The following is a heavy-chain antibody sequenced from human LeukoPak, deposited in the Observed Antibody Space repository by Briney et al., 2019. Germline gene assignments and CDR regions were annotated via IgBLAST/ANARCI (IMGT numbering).Heavy chain of an antibody. CDR2: IKSKTDGGTT. CDR3: TTVPGYYDSSGYYHFDY. J-gene: IGHJ4*02. Sequence: PGGSLRLSCAASGFTFSSYWMSWVRQAPGKGLEWVGRIKSKTDGGTTDYAAPVKGRFTISRDDSKNTLYLQMNSLKTEDTAVYYCTTVPGYYDSSGYYHFDYWGQGTLVTVSA. V-gene: IGHV3-15*01. CDR1: GFTFSSYW. D-gene: IGHD3-22*01.